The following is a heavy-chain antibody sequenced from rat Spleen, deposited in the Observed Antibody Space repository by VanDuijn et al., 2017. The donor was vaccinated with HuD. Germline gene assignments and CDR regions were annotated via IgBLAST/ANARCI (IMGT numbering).Heavy chain of an antibody. V-gene: IGHV3-3*01. CDR2: INSAGST. D-gene: IGHD1-12*02. CDR1: DYSITSNY. Sequence: EVQLQESGPGLVKPSQSLSLTCSVTDYSITSNYWGWIRKFPGSKLEWMGYINSAGSTIYNPSLKSRISITRDTSKNQFFLQVDSVTTDDTATYYCARSDGVHYYLPFADWGQGTLVTVSS. CDR3: ARSDGVHYYLPFAD. J-gene: IGHJ3*01.